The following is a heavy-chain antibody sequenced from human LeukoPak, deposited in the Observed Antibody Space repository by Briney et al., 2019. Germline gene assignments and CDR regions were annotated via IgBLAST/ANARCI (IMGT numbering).Heavy chain of an antibody. Sequence: GSSVKVSCKASGGTFSGYAISWVRQAPGQGLEWMGGIIPIFGTANYAQKFQGRVTITTDESTSTAYMELSSLRSEDTAVYYCARGFRRMVRGAPRYGMDVWGQGTTVTVSS. J-gene: IGHJ6*02. CDR2: IIPIFGTA. CDR3: ARGFRRMVRGAPRYGMDV. V-gene: IGHV1-69*05. CDR1: GGTFSGYA. D-gene: IGHD3-10*01.